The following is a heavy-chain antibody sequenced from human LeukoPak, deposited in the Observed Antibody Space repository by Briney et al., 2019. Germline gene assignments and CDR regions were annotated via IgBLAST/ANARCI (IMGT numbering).Heavy chain of an antibody. D-gene: IGHD6-13*01. CDR3: ARLPRIAAAGPFDY. CDR1: GGSISSGGYY. J-gene: IGHJ4*02. V-gene: IGHV4-31*03. Sequence: SETLSLTCTVSGGSISSGGYYWSWIRQHPGKGLEWIGYIYYSGSTYYNPSLKSRVAISVDTPKNQFSLKLSPVTAADTAVYYCARLPRIAAAGPFDYWGQGTLVTVSS. CDR2: IYYSGST.